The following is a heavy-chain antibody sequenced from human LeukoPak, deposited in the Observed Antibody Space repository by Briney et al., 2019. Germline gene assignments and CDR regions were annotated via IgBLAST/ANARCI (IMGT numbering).Heavy chain of an antibody. D-gene: IGHD1-26*01. CDR1: GYTFTSYG. CDR3: AREGSYYGPKRAFDI. Sequence: ASVKVSCKASGYTFTSYGISWVRQAPGQGLEWMGWVSAYNGNTNYAQKLQGRVTMTTDTSTSTAYMELRSLRSDDTAVYYCAREGSYYGPKRAFDIWGQGTMVTVSS. V-gene: IGHV1-18*01. J-gene: IGHJ3*02. CDR2: VSAYNGNT.